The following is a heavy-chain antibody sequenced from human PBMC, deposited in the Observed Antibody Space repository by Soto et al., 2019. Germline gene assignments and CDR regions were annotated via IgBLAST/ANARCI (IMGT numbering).Heavy chain of an antibody. Sequence: QVQLQQWGAGLLKPSETLSLTCAVYGGSFSGYYWSWIRQPPGKGLEWIGEINHSGSTNYNPSLKSRVTISVDTSKNQFSLKLSSVTAADTAVYYCARDHCSSTSCYVNWFDPRGQGTLVTVSS. J-gene: IGHJ5*02. V-gene: IGHV4-34*01. CDR3: ARDHCSSTSCYVNWFDP. CDR2: INHSGST. CDR1: GGSFSGYY. D-gene: IGHD2-2*01.